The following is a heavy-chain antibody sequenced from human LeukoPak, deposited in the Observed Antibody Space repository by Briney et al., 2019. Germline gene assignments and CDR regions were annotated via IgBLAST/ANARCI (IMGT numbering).Heavy chain of an antibody. CDR1: THSVSTDYY. CDR2: IYHDGST. V-gene: IGHV4-38-2*02. Sequence: SETLSLTCTVSTHSVSTDYYWGWIRQPPGKGLEWVGNIYHDGSTYYTPSLKSRVTISVDTSKNQFSLKLTSVTAADTAVYYCAREGLITIIRGLNFGYWGQGTLVSVSS. D-gene: IGHD3-10*01. J-gene: IGHJ4*02. CDR3: AREGLITIIRGLNFGY.